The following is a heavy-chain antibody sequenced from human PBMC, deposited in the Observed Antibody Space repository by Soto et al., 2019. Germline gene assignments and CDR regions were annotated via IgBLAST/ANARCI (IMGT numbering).Heavy chain of an antibody. V-gene: IGHV4-31*03. CDR1: GGSISSGDYY. CDR3: ARGRADSSGYYYANDY. J-gene: IGHJ4*02. CDR2: IFYSGST. D-gene: IGHD3-22*01. Sequence: QMQLQESGPGLVKPSQTLSLTCTVSGGSISSGDYYWSWIRQHPGKGLEWIGYIFYSGSTYYNPSLKSRVTISADTSKNQFSLKLTSVTAADTAVYYCARGRADSSGYYYANDYWGQGTLVTVSS.